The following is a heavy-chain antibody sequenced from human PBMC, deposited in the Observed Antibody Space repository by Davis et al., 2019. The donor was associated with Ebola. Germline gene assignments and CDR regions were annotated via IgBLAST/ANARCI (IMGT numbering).Heavy chain of an antibody. CDR3: GGEGGGDQGYDY. CDR1: GDSVSSNTAA. J-gene: IGHJ4*02. Sequence: MPSETLSLTCAISGDSVSSNTAAWNWIRQSPSRGLEWLGRTYYRSKWFVDYAVSVKSRMTINSDTSKNQFSLQLSSVTPEDTGVWWGGGEGGGDQGYDYWGQGILVTVSS. CDR2: TYYRSKWFV. V-gene: IGHV6-1*01. D-gene: IGHD3-16*01.